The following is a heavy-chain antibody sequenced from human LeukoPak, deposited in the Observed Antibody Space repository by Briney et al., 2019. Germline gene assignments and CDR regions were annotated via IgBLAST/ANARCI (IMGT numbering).Heavy chain of an antibody. D-gene: IGHD4-17*01. J-gene: IGHJ4*02. Sequence: GGSLRLSCAASGFTFSSYSMNWVRQAPGKGLEWVSSISSSSSYIYYADSVKGRFTISRDNAKNSLYLQMNSLRAEDTALYYCAKGPGLLDYGDSMYYFDYWGQGTLVTVSS. CDR2: ISSSSSYI. CDR1: GFTFSSYS. V-gene: IGHV3-21*04. CDR3: AKGPGLLDYGDSMYYFDY.